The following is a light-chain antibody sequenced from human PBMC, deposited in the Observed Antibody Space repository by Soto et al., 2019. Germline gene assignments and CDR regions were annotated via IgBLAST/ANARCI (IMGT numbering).Light chain of an antibody. Sequence: QAVVTQSPSASASLGASVKFTCTLSSGHSSYAIAWHQQQPEKGPRYLMKVNSDGSHDKGDGIPDRFSGSSSGAERYLTISSLQSEDEADYYCQTWGTGIVIFGGGTQLTVL. CDR1: SGHSSYA. J-gene: IGLJ2*01. V-gene: IGLV4-69*01. CDR2: VNSDGSH. CDR3: QTWGTGIVI.